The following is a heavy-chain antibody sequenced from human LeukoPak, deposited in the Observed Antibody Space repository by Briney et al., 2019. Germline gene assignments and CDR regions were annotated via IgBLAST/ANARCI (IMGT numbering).Heavy chain of an antibody. CDR2: ITNSGGGT. D-gene: IGHD1-26*01. Sequence: PGGSLRLSCAASGFTFSSYAMSWVRQAPGKGLKWVSAITNSGGGTYYADSVKGRFTISRDNSKNALYLQMNSLRAEDTAVYYCAKGGGGSFYDFWGQGTQVTVSS. V-gene: IGHV3-23*01. J-gene: IGHJ4*02. CDR3: AKGGGGSFYDF. CDR1: GFTFSSYA.